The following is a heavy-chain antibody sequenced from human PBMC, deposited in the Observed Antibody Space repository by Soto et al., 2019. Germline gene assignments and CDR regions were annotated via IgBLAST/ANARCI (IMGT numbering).Heavy chain of an antibody. CDR1: GFTFSGSN. J-gene: IGHJ5*01. D-gene: IGHD6-13*01. V-gene: IGHV3-73*02. CDR2: IRIRANNYAT. Sequence: EVQLVESGGGLVQPGGSLKLSCAASGFTFSGSNMHWVRQASGRGLEWVGRIRIRANNYATEYAASVKGRFTISRDDSKGTAYLQMDSQKSEDTAVYYCTRAGIAAGQGFDSWGQGTLVTVSS. CDR3: TRAGIAAGQGFDS.